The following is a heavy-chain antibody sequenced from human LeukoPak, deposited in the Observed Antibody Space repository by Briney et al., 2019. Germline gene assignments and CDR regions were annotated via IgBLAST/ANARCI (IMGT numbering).Heavy chain of an antibody. CDR1: GYSFTRYW. D-gene: IGHD3-22*01. J-gene: IGHJ3*02. Sequence: GESLKISCKGSGYSFTRYWISWVRQMPGKGLEWVGRIHPSDSYTNYSPSFQGHVTISADKSISTAYLQWSSLKASDTAMYYCAIHYYDSSGYYYSYAFDIWGQGTMVTVSS. V-gene: IGHV5-10-1*01. CDR3: AIHYYDSSGYYYSYAFDI. CDR2: IHPSDSYT.